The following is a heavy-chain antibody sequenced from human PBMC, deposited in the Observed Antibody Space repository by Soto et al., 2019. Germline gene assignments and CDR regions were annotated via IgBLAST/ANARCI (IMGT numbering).Heavy chain of an antibody. CDR3: ARDPCSGGSCYYYYYGMAV. J-gene: IGHJ6*02. CDR2: INPNSGGT. Sequence: GASVKVSCKASGYTFTGYYMHWVRQAPGQGLEWMGWINPNSGGTNYAQKFQGWVTMTRDTSISTAYMELSRLRSDDTAVYYCARDPCSGGSCYYYYYGMAVWGQGTTVTVSS. CDR1: GYTFTGYY. V-gene: IGHV1-2*04. D-gene: IGHD2-15*01.